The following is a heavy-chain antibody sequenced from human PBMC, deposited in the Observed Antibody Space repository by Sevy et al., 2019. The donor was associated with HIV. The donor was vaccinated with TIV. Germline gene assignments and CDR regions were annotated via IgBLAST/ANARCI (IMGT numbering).Heavy chain of an antibody. D-gene: IGHD4-17*01. V-gene: IGHV3-21*01. CDR1: GFTFSSYS. J-gene: IGHJ3*02. Sequence: GGSLRLSCAASGFTFSSYSMNWVRQAPGKGLEWVSSISSSSSYIYYADSVKGRFTISRDNAKNSLYLQMNSLRAEDTAVYYCARGYGGPNDAFDIWGQGTMVTVSS. CDR2: ISSSSSYI. CDR3: ARGYGGPNDAFDI.